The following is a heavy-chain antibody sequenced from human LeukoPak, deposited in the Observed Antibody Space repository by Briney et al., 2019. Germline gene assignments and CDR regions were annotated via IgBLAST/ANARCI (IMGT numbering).Heavy chain of an antibody. D-gene: IGHD2-2*02. CDR1: GYSFVDYW. Sequence: GESLKISCKGSGYSFVDYWIGWVRQMPRKGAEGMGIIFPHDSDIKYSPSFQGQVTFSVDKSISTAYVQWSSLKASDTAIYYCARHGIKGCNSVDCYTSFYYYGMDVWGQGTTVTVSS. V-gene: IGHV5-51*01. J-gene: IGHJ6*02. CDR2: IFPHDSDI. CDR3: ARHGIKGCNSVDCYTSFYYYGMDV.